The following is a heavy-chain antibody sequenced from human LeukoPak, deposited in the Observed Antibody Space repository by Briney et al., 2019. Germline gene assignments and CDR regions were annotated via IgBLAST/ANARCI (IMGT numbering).Heavy chain of an antibody. D-gene: IGHD3-9*01. J-gene: IGHJ4*02. CDR2: ISAYNGNT. CDR3: ASIRYFDWLVYFDY. Sequence: ASVKVSCKASGYTFTSYGISWVRQAPGQGLEWMGWISAYNGNTNYAQKLQGRVTMTTDISTSTAYMELRSLRSDDTAVYYCASIRYFDWLVYFDYWGQGTLVTVSS. CDR1: GYTFTSYG. V-gene: IGHV1-18*01.